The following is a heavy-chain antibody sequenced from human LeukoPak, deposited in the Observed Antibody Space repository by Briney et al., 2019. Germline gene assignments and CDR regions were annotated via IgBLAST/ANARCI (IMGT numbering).Heavy chain of an antibody. D-gene: IGHD3-10*01. CDR1: GFTFSSYG. CDR3: ARSPVRGVMRDAFDI. V-gene: IGHV3-30*02. Sequence: GGSLRLSCAASGFTFSSYGMHWVRQAPGKGLEWVAFIRYDGSNRNYADSVKGRFTISRDNSKNTLYLQMNSLRAEDTAVYYCARSPVRGVMRDAFDIWGQGTMVTVSS. CDR2: IRYDGSNR. J-gene: IGHJ3*02.